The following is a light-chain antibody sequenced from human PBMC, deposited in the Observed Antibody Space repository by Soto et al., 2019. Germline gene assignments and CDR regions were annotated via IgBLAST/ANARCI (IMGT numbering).Light chain of an antibody. CDR2: EVS. J-gene: IGLJ1*01. CDR1: SSDVGGYNY. V-gene: IGLV2-8*01. Sequence: QSALTQPPSASGAPGQSVTISCTGTSSDVGGYNYVSWYQQHPGKAPKLMIYEVSKRPSGVPDRFSGSKSGNTASLTVSGLQAEVEADYYCSSYASSNNLGVFGTGTKSPS. CDR3: SSYASSNNLGV.